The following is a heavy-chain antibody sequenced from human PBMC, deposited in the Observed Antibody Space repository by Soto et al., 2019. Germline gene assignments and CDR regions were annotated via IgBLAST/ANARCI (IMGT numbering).Heavy chain of an antibody. D-gene: IGHD2-15*01. CDR3: ARDRGYCSGGSCYSGLEALH. CDR1: GFTFSDYY. Sequence: QVQLVESGGGLVKPGGSLRLSCAASGFTFSDYYMSWIRQAPGKGLEWVSYISSSGSTIYYADSVKGRFTISRDNAKNSLYLQMNSLRAEDTAVYYCARDRGYCSGGSCYSGLEALHWGQGTLVTVSS. CDR2: ISSSGSTI. J-gene: IGHJ1*01. V-gene: IGHV3-11*01.